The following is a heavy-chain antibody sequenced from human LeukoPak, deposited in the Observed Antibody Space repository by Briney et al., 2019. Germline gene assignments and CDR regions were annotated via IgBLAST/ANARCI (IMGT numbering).Heavy chain of an antibody. CDR1: GGSISSYY. CDR3: ATLQSSGYDYSDY. CDR2: IYYSGST. D-gene: IGHD3-22*01. Sequence: SETLSLTCTVSGGSISSYYWSWVRQPPGKGLEWIGYIYYSGSTDYNPSLKSRVTMSVDTSKNQFSLKLSSVTAADTAVYYCATLQSSGYDYSDYWGQGILVTVSS. J-gene: IGHJ4*02. V-gene: IGHV4-59*08.